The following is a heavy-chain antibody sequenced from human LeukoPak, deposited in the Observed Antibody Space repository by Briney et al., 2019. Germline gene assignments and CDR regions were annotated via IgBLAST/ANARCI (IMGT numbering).Heavy chain of an antibody. Sequence: ASVKVSCKASGGTLSSYAISWVRQAPGQGLEWMGRIIPIFGTTNYAQRFQGRVTITTDESTSTVYMELSSLRSEDTAVYYCARDPLELTSPSFAHYSDYWGQGTLVTVSS. CDR2: IIPIFGTT. CDR3: ARDPLELTSPSFAHYSDY. CDR1: GGTLSSYA. V-gene: IGHV1-69*05. D-gene: IGHD1-7*01. J-gene: IGHJ4*02.